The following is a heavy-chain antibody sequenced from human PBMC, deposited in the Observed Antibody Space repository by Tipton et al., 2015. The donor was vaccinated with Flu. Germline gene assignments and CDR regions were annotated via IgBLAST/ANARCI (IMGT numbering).Heavy chain of an antibody. Sequence: SLRLSCEASGFTFSRHWMSWVRQAPGKGLEWVANINQDGSEKYYVDSVKGRFTISRDNAKNSLYLQMNSLRAEDTAVYYCARGRYCSGGSCKYMDVWGQGTTVTVSS. CDR1: GFTFSRHW. J-gene: IGHJ6*02. D-gene: IGHD2-15*01. CDR3: ARGRYCSGGSCKYMDV. V-gene: IGHV3-7*01. CDR2: INQDGSEK.